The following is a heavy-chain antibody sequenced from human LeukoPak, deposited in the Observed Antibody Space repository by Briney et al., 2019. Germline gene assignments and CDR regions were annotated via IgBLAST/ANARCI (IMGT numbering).Heavy chain of an antibody. Sequence: GRSLRLSCAASGFTFSTYSMNWVRQAPGKGLEWGSSISSSISYIYYADSVKGRFTISRDNANNSLYLQMNRLRPEDTAVYYCARVYSSGWYLDYWGQGILVTVSS. CDR2: ISSSISYI. CDR3: ARVYSSGWYLDY. J-gene: IGHJ4*02. D-gene: IGHD6-19*01. V-gene: IGHV3-21*01. CDR1: GFTFSTYS.